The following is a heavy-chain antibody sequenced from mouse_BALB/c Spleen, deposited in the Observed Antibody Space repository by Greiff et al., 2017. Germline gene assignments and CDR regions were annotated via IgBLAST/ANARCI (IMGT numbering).Heavy chain of an antibody. J-gene: IGHJ4*01. V-gene: IGHV2-9*02. CDR1: GFSLTSYG. CDR2: IWAGGST. CDR3: ARGPFGAMDY. Sequence: VHLVESGPGLVAPSQSLSITCTVSGFSLTSYGVHWVRQPPGKGLEWLGVIWAGGSTNYNSALMSRLSISKDNSKSQVFLKMSSLQTDDTAMYYCARGPFGAMDYWGQGTSVTVSA.